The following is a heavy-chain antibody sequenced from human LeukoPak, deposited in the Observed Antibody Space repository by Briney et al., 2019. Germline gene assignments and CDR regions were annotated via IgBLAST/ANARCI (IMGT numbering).Heavy chain of an antibody. Sequence: SETLSLTWTVAGGSISSTNDYWSWIRQPPGKGLEWIGYIYYSGSTNYNPSLKSRVTISVDTSKNQFSLKLSSVTAADTAVYYCARAPGGSPNWFDPWGQGTLVTVSS. CDR2: IYYSGST. V-gene: IGHV4-61*01. CDR3: ARAPGGSPNWFDP. D-gene: IGHD2-15*01. J-gene: IGHJ5*02. CDR1: GGSISSTNDY.